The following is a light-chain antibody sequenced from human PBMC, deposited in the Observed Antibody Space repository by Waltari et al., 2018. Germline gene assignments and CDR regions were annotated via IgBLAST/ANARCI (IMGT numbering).Light chain of an antibody. CDR1: IPNVGTNA. CDR3: ATWDDSLNGLV. CDR2: SNN. J-gene: IGLJ2*01. V-gene: IGLV1-44*01. Sequence: QSVLTQPPSESGTPGQRVTISCSGSIPNVGTNAVSWYQQLPGAAPKLLIYSNNQRPSGVPDRFSGSKSGTSASLAISGLQSQHEADYYCATWDDSLNGLVFGGGTKLTVL.